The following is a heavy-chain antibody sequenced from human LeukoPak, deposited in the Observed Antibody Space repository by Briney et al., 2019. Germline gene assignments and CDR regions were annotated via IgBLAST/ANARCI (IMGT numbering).Heavy chain of an antibody. CDR3: ARSYYYGSGSYSFDY. J-gene: IGHJ4*02. V-gene: IGHV4-4*07. D-gene: IGHD3-10*01. Sequence: SETLSLTCTVSGGSISSYYWSWIRQPAGKGLEWIGRIYTSGSTNHSPSLKSRVTISVDTSNNQFSLKLSSVTAADTAVYFCARSYYYGSGSYSFDYWGQGTLVTVSS. CDR1: GGSISSYY. CDR2: IYTSGST.